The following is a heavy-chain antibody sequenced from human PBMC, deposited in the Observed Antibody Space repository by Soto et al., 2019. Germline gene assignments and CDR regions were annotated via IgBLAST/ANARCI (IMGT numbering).Heavy chain of an antibody. V-gene: IGHV4-34*01. CDR3: SRGEYGDYDRFDY. J-gene: IGHJ4*02. CDR1: GGSFSGYY. Sequence: QVQLQQWGAGLLKPSETLSLTCAVYGGSFSGYYWSWIRQPPGKGLEWIGEINHSGSTNYNPSLKSRVTLSVDTSKNPFSLKLSSFTAADTAVYYCSRGEYGDYDRFDYWGQGTLVNVSS. D-gene: IGHD4-17*01. CDR2: INHSGST.